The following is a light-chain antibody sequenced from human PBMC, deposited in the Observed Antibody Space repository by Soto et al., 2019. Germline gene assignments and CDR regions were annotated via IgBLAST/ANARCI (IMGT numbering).Light chain of an antibody. CDR2: ANT. CDR1: SSNIGAGHD. J-gene: IGLJ3*02. V-gene: IGLV1-40*01. CDR3: QSFDSSLDGWV. Sequence: QSVLTQPPSGSGAPGQRVTISCNGSSSNIGAGHDVHWYQQIPETAPKLLVSANTNRPSGVPDRFSGSNSGTSASLSITGLQAEDEADYYCQSFDSSLDGWVFGGGTKLTVL.